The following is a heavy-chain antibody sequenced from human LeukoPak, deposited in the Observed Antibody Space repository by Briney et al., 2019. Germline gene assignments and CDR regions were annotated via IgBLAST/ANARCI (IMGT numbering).Heavy chain of an antibody. CDR1: GFTFSTYW. V-gene: IGHV3-7*02. CDR2: INQDGTEK. Sequence: SGGSLRLSCVASGFTFSTYWMTWVRQAPGKGLEWVANINQDGTEKNYVDSVKGRFTISRDNAKNSLYLQMNSLRAEDTAAYYCARHERLSQFDYWGQGTTVTVSS. J-gene: IGHJ4*03. CDR3: ARHERLSQFDY. D-gene: IGHD3-3*01.